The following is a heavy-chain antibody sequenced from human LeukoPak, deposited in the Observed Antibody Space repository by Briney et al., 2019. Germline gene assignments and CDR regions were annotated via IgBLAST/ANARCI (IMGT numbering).Heavy chain of an antibody. CDR3: ARGTEQLELRGHFDY. D-gene: IGHD6-13*01. V-gene: IGHV1-69*13. J-gene: IGHJ4*02. CDR2: IIPIFGTA. Sequence: SVKVSCKASGGTFSSYAISWVRQAPGQGLEWMGGIIPIFGTANYAQKFQGRVTITADESTSTAYMELSSLRSEDTAVYYCARGTEQLELRGHFDYWGQGTLVTVSS. CDR1: GGTFSSYA.